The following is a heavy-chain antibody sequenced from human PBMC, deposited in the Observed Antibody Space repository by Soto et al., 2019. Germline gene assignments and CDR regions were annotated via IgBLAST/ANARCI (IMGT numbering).Heavy chain of an antibody. D-gene: IGHD1-26*01. CDR3: AKDVVVGATPGLGDYYYYYGMDV. J-gene: IGHJ6*02. V-gene: IGHV3-30*18. Sequence: GGSLSLSCSASGFTFSSYGMHWVRQAPGKGLEWVAVISYDGSNKYYADSVKGRFTISRDNSKNTLYLQMNSLRAEDTAVYYCAKDVVVGATPGLGDYYYYYGMDVWGQGTTVTVSS. CDR1: GFTFSSYG. CDR2: ISYDGSNK.